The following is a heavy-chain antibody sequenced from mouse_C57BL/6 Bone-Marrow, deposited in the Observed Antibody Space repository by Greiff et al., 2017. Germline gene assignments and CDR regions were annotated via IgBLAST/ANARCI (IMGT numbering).Heavy chain of an antibody. Sequence: QVQLQQSGPELVKPGASVKISCKASGYAFSSSWMNWVKQRPGKGLEWIGRIYPGDGDTNYNGKFKGKATLTADKSSSTAYMQLSSLTSEDSAVYFCASNLFITTVVATPHFDYWGQGTTLTVSS. CDR3: ASNLFITTVVATPHFDY. CDR2: IYPGDGDT. V-gene: IGHV1-82*01. J-gene: IGHJ2*01. D-gene: IGHD1-1*01. CDR1: GYAFSSSW.